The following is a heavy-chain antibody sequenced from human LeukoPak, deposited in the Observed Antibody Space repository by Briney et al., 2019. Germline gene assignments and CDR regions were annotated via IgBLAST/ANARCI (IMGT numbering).Heavy chain of an antibody. J-gene: IGHJ6*03. V-gene: IGHV3-23*01. CDR1: GFTFSSYA. Sequence: PGGSLRLSCAASGFTFSSYAMSWVRQAPGKGLEWVSAISGSGGSTYYADSVKGRFTISRDNSKNTLYLQMNSLRAEDTAVYYCAKHRGVQGVIRIYYYYYYMDVWGKGTTVTVSS. CDR2: ISGSGGST. D-gene: IGHD3-10*01. CDR3: AKHRGVQGVIRIYYYYYYMDV.